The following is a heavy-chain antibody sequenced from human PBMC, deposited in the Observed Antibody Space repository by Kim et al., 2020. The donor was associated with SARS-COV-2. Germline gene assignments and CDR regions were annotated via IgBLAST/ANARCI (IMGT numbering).Heavy chain of an antibody. J-gene: IGHJ4*02. V-gene: IGHV3-7*03. CDR1: GFTFSSSW. Sequence: GGSLRLSCAASGFTFSSSWMRWVRQAPWRGLEWVASIKQDGSEKYYVDSVKGRFTISRDNGKNSRFLQMNSRRDEDTAVYYCAKVTNGRGVEWGQGTLVTVSA. D-gene: IGHD2-15*01. CDR3: AKVTNGRGVE. CDR2: IKQDGSEK.